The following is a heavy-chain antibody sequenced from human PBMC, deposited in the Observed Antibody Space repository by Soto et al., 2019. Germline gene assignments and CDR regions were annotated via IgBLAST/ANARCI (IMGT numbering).Heavy chain of an antibody. J-gene: IGHJ6*02. D-gene: IGHD2-21*02. Sequence: SETLSLTCSVSGGSISRSGYLWGWIRQPPGMALEWTGSIHYDGTTYYKSSLNSRVTISLDTSINQFSLRLSSVTAADTAVYYCASGGDGTSNYYYYYGMDVWGQGTTVTVSS. CDR3: ASGGDGTSNYYYYYGMDV. V-gene: IGHV4-39*07. CDR1: GGSISRSGYL. CDR2: IHYDGTT.